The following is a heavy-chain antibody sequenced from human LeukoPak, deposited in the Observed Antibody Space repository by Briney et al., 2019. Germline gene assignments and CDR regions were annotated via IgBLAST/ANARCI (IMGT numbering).Heavy chain of an antibody. Sequence: GSLRLSCAASGFTFSSYGMHWVRQAPGKGLEWVAVISYDGSNKYYADSVKGRFTISRDNSKNTLYLQMNSLRAEDTAVYYCAKTRIAAAGTTPFDYWGQGTLVTVSS. D-gene: IGHD6-13*01. CDR2: ISYDGSNK. CDR1: GFTFSSYG. J-gene: IGHJ4*02. CDR3: AKTRIAAAGTTPFDY. V-gene: IGHV3-30*18.